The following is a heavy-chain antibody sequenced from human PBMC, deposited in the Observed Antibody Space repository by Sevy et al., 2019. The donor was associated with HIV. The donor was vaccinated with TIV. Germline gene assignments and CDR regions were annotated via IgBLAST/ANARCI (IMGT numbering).Heavy chain of an antibody. CDR3: ARQYYDFWSGTSPGYFDY. D-gene: IGHD3-3*01. V-gene: IGHV4-59*08. Sequence: SETLSLTCTVSGGSISSYYWSWIRQPPGKGLEWIGYIYYSGSTNYNPPLKSRVTISLDTSKNQFSLKLSSVTAADTAVYYCARQYYDFWSGTSPGYFDYWGQGTLVTVSS. J-gene: IGHJ4*02. CDR2: IYYSGST. CDR1: GGSISSYY.